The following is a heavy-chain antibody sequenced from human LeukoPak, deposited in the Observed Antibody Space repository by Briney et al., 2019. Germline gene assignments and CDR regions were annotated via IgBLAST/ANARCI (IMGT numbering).Heavy chain of an antibody. CDR1: GFTFSSYA. J-gene: IGHJ4*02. Sequence: GGSLRLSCAVSGFTFSSYAMTWVRQAPGKGLVWVSRIDTDGSNTAYADSVKGRFTISRDNAKNTLYLQMNSLRAEDTAVYYCTRGGTTLDYWGQGTLVTVSS. CDR3: TRGGTTLDY. CDR2: IDTDGSNT. D-gene: IGHD1-7*01. V-gene: IGHV3-74*01.